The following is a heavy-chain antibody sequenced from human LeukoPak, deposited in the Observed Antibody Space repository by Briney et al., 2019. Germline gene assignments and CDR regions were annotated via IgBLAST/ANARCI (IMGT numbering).Heavy chain of an antibody. V-gene: IGHV3-23*01. D-gene: IGHD1-20*01. CDR3: AKDWSITGTRGFDY. CDR2: ISGSGHNT. CDR1: GFTFSNFA. J-gene: IGHJ4*02. Sequence: GGSLRLSCAASGFTFSNFAMSWVRQAPGKGLEWVSAISGSGHNTYYADSVKGRFTISRDNSKNTLYLQMNSLRAEDTAVYYCAKDWSITGTRGFDYWGQGTLVTVSS.